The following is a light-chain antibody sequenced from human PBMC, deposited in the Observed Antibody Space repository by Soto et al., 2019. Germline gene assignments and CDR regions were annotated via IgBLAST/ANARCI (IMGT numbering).Light chain of an antibody. V-gene: IGKV3-15*01. CDR2: GAS. CDR3: QQYSRWPYT. J-gene: IGKJ2*01. Sequence: DIVMTQSPATLSVSPGEGATLSCRASQSIDNYLAWYQQRPGQAPRLLISGASTRATSISARFSGSGSETDFTLTISSLQSEDFAVYYCQQYSRWPYTFGQGTKVDIK. CDR1: QSIDNY.